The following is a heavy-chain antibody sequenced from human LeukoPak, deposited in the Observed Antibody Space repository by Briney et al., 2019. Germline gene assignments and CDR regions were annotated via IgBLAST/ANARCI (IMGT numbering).Heavy chain of an antibody. J-gene: IGHJ4*02. CDR2: IYYSGST. CDR3: ARQGYYDSSGPSGGLDY. Sequence: PSETLSLTCTVSGGSISSSSYYWGWIRQPPGKGLEWIGSIYYSGSTYYNPSLKSRVTISVDTSKNQFSLTLSSVNAADTAVYYCARQGYYDSSGPSGGLDYWGQGTLVTVSS. V-gene: IGHV4-39*01. D-gene: IGHD3-22*01. CDR1: GGSISSSSYY.